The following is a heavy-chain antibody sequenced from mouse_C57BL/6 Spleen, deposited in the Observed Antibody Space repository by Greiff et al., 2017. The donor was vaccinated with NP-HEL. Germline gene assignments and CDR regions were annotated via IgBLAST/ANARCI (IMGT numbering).Heavy chain of an antibody. CDR3: TTPYSYYLDY. Sequence: EVQLQQSGAELVRPGASVKLSCTASGFTIKDYYMHWVKQRPEQGLEWIGRIDPEDGDTDYAPKFKGKATMTADTSSNTAYLQLSSLTSEDTAVYYCTTPYSYYLDYWGQGTTLTVSS. V-gene: IGHV14-1*01. J-gene: IGHJ2*01. CDR2: IDPEDGDT. CDR1: GFTIKDYY.